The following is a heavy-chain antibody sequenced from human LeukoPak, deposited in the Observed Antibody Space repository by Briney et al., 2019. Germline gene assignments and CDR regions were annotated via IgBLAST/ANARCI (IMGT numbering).Heavy chain of an antibody. D-gene: IGHD2-21*02. V-gene: IGHV1-2*02. CDR2: INPNTGRT. J-gene: IGHJ5*02. CDR1: GYTFSGHY. CDR3: ARDAELAYCGGDCYSGWFDP. Sequence: ASVKVSCKASGYTFSGHYMHWVRQAPGQGLEWMGWINPNTGRTEYGQKFQGRVTMTRDTSISTAYMDLSRLRSDDTAVYYCARDAELAYCGGDCYSGWFDPWGQGTLVTVSS.